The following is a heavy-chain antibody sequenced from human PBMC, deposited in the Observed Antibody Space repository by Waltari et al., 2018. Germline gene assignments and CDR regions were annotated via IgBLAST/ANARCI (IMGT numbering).Heavy chain of an antibody. CDR1: GGTFSSYA. CDR2: IIPILGIA. D-gene: IGHD3-22*01. J-gene: IGHJ4*02. V-gene: IGHV1-69*04. Sequence: QVQLVQSGAEVKKPGSSVKVSCKASGGTFSSYAISWVRQAPGQGLEWMGGIIPILGIANPAQKFQGRVTITADESTSTAYMELSSLRSEDTAVYDCGGGDSSGYPGDYWGQGTLVTVSS. CDR3: GGGDSSGYPGDY.